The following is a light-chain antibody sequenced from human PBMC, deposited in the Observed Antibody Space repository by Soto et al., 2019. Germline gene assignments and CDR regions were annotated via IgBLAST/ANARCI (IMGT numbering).Light chain of an antibody. Sequence: DIQMTQAPSSLSASLLDRVTITCRASQTISKYLNGYQQTPGKAPKLLIYAATSLQSGVPSRFSGSGSETDFTLTINSLQPEDFASYYCQQSYGTPGTFGQGTRLEIK. CDR3: QQSYGTPGT. CDR2: AAT. V-gene: IGKV1-39*01. J-gene: IGKJ5*01. CDR1: QTISKY.